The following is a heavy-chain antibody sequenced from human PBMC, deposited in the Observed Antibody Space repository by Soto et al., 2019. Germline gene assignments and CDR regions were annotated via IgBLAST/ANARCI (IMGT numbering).Heavy chain of an antibody. D-gene: IGHD6-13*01. V-gene: IGHV4-59*01. CDR2: IYDSGST. J-gene: IGHJ6*02. Sequence: PETLSLTCTVSGGSISSFSWNWIRQPPGKGLEWIGCIYDSGSTNYNPSLKSRITMSVDTSKNQFSLKLSSVTAADTAVYYCARASSSRRGYYYYGMDVWGQGTTVTVSS. CDR1: GGSISSFS. CDR3: ARASSSRRGYYYYGMDV.